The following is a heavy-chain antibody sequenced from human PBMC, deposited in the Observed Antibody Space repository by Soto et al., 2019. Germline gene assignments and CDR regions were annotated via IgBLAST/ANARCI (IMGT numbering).Heavy chain of an antibody. J-gene: IGHJ3*02. D-gene: IGHD1-26*01. Sequence: EVQLVESGGGLVQPGGSLRLSCAASGFTFSSYWMSWVRQAPGKGLEWVANIKQDGSEKYYVDSVKGRFTISRDNAKNSLYLQMNSPRVEDTAVYYCARVEAGAAEEDAFDIWGQGTMVTVSS. CDR3: ARVEAGAAEEDAFDI. CDR2: IKQDGSEK. V-gene: IGHV3-7*01. CDR1: GFTFSSYW.